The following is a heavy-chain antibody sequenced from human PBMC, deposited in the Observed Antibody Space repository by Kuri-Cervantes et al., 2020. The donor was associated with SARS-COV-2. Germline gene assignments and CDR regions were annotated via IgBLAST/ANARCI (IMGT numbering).Heavy chain of an antibody. V-gene: IGHV4-34*01. Sequence: SETLSLTCAVYGGSSSGYYWSWIRQPPGKGLEWIGEINHSGSTNYNPSLKSRVTISVDTSKNQFSLKLSSVTAADTAVYYCARVVDRGNNYIFDWFDPWGQGTLVTVSS. CDR1: GGSSSGYY. D-gene: IGHD5-24*01. CDR3: ARVVDRGNNYIFDWFDP. CDR2: INHSGST. J-gene: IGHJ5*02.